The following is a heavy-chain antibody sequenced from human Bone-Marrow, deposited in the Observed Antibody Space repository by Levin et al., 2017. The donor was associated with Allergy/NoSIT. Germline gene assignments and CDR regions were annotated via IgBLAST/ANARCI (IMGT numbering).Heavy chain of an antibody. CDR2: IWYDGSNK. CDR1: GFTFSSYG. D-gene: IGHD2-21*02. Sequence: HPGGSLRLSCAASGFTFSSYGMHWVRQAPGKGLEWVAVIWYDGSNKYYADSVKGRFTISRDNSKNTLYLQMNSLRAEDTAVYYCARDAVVTARTDAPGTGGCRLFLSWGKDNWFDPWGQGTLVTVSS. V-gene: IGHV3-33*01. CDR3: ARDAVVTARTDAPGTGGCRLFLSWGKDNWFDP. J-gene: IGHJ5*02.